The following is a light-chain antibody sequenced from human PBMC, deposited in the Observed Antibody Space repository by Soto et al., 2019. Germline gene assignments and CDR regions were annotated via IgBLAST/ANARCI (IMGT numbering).Light chain of an antibody. CDR1: QGISSY. J-gene: IGKJ4*01. CDR2: AAS. Sequence: AIRMTQSPSSLSASTGDRVTITCRASQGISSYLAWYQQKPGKAPKLLIYAASSLQSGVPSRFSGSGSGTEFTLTISSLQPEDIATYYCQQYDNLPLTFGGGTKVDI. V-gene: IGKV1-8*01. CDR3: QQYDNLPLT.